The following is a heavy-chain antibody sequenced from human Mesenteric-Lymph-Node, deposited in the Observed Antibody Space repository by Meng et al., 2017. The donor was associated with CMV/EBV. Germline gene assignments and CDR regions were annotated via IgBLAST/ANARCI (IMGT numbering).Heavy chain of an antibody. Sequence: SETLSLTCTVSGGSINSYYWSWIRQPPGKGLEWIGYIYYSGSTNHNPSLKSRVTISVDTSKNQFSLKLSSVTAADTAVYYCARGRAGTTAYWGQGTLVTVSS. V-gene: IGHV4-59*01. CDR3: ARGRAGTTAY. J-gene: IGHJ4*02. CDR2: IYYSGST. CDR1: GGSINSYY. D-gene: IGHD1-7*01.